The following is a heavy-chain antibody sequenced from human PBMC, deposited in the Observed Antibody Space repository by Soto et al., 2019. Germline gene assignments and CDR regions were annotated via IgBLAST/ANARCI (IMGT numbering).Heavy chain of an antibody. Sequence: ASVKVSCKASGGTFTDYAFSWVRQAPGQGLEWMGGIIPIFRSSNFAQKFQGRLTTFADASAGTAYMELSSLRSDDTAIYYCAKDVGFQQHLFVFDLWGQGTLVTVSS. D-gene: IGHD3-10*02. J-gene: IGHJ4*02. V-gene: IGHV1-69*13. CDR3: AKDVGFQQHLFVFDL. CDR2: IIPIFRSS. CDR1: GGTFTDYA.